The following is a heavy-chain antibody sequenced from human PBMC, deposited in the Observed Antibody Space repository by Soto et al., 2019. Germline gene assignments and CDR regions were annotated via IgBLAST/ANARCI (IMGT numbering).Heavy chain of an antibody. Sequence: TLSLTCTVSGGSISSGGYYWSWIRQHPGKGLEWIGEINYSGSTYYNPSLKSRVTISLDTSKNHFSLNLTSVTAADTAVYYSVATTMAYYYGMDVWGQGTTVTVSS. CDR3: VATTMAYYYGMDV. J-gene: IGHJ6*02. V-gene: IGHV4-31*03. D-gene: IGHD5-12*01. CDR2: INYSGST. CDR1: GGSISSGGYY.